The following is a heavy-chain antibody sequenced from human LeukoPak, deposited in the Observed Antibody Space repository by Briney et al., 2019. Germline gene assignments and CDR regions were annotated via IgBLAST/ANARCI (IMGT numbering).Heavy chain of an antibody. CDR2: ISHDGSNK. J-gene: IGHJ4*02. D-gene: IGHD5-24*01. CDR1: GFIFSSYA. CDR3: ARRNGYHYGGGFDY. V-gene: IGHV3-30-3*01. Sequence: GTSLRLSCAASGFIFSSYALHWVRQAPGKGLEWVAHISHDGSNKYYADSVKGRFTIPRDNSKNTLYLQMGSLRPEDTAMYYCARRNGYHYGGGFDYWGQGTLVTVSS.